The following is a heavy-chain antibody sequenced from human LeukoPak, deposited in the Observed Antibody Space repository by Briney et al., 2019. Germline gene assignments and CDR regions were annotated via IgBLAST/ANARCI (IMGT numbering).Heavy chain of an antibody. J-gene: IGHJ4*02. CDR2: IYYSGST. CDR3: ARHHVEYSSSSLFTY. D-gene: IGHD6-6*01. CDR1: GGSISSGGYY. V-gene: IGHV4-31*03. Sequence: PSETLSLTCTVSGGSISSGGYYWSWIRQHSGEGLEWIGYIYYSGSTCYNPSLKSRVTISVDTSKNQFSLKLSSVTAADTAVYYCARHHVEYSSSSLFTYWGQGTLVTVSS.